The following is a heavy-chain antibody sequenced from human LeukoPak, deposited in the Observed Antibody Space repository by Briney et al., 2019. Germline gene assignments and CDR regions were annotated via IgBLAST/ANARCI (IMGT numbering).Heavy chain of an antibody. V-gene: IGHV1-18*01. Sequence: ASVKVSCKASGYTFTSYGISWVRQAPGQGLEWMGWISAYNGNTNYAQKLQGRVTMTTDTSTSTAYMELRSLRSDDTAVYYCAGFSSGWYFADYWGQGTLVTVSS. CDR1: GYTFTSYG. CDR2: ISAYNGNT. CDR3: AGFSSGWYFADY. J-gene: IGHJ4*02. D-gene: IGHD6-19*01.